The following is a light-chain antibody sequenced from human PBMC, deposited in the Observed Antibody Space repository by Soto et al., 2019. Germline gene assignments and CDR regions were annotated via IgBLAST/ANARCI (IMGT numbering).Light chain of an antibody. CDR2: DAS. Sequence: EIVLTQSPATLSLSPGERATLSCRASQSVSSYLAWYQQKPGQAPRLLIYDASNRATGIPARFSGSGYGADFMLPISSLVPEDFAVYYCQQRSNSPPTTFGPGTKVDIK. V-gene: IGKV3-11*01. CDR3: QQRSNSPPTT. J-gene: IGKJ3*01. CDR1: QSVSSY.